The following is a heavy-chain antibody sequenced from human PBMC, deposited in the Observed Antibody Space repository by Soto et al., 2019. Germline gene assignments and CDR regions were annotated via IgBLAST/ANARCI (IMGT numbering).Heavy chain of an antibody. CDR3: ASLLSPPNFFDAFDI. V-gene: IGHV5-51*01. CDR2: IYPGDSDT. Sequence: GESLKISCKGSGYTFTSCWIGWVRQMPGKGLEWMGIIYPGDSDTRYRPSFRGQVTISADKSISTAYLQWSSLKASDTAMYYCASLLSPPNFFDAFDISGQATMVTVSS. J-gene: IGHJ3*02. CDR1: GYTFTSCW. D-gene: IGHD1-7*01.